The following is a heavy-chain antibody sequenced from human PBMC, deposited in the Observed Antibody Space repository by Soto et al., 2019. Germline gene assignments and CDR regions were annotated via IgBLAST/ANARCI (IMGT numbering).Heavy chain of an antibody. D-gene: IGHD3-10*01. CDR2: IYSGGGT. CDR3: ARGGYYYDSGSYGFDY. J-gene: IGHJ4*02. V-gene: IGHV3-53*01. CDR1: GFTVSSNY. Sequence: GGSLRLSCAASGFTVSSNYMSWVRQAPGKGLEWVSGIYSGGGTYYADSVKGRFTISRDNSKNTLYLQMNSLRAEDTAVYYCARGGYYYDSGSYGFDYWGQGTLVTVSS.